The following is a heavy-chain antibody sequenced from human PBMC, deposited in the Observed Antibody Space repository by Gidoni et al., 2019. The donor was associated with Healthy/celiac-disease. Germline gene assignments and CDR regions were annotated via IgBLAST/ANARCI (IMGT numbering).Heavy chain of an antibody. D-gene: IGHD4-17*01. CDR2: ISGSGGST. V-gene: IGHV3-23*01. CDR3: ANPYGADGYFDY. Sequence: EVQLLESGGGLVQPGGSLRLSCAASGFTFSSYAMSWVRQAPGKGLEWVSAISGSGGSTYYADSVKGRFTISRDNSKNTLYLQMNSLRAEDTAVYYCANPYGADGYFDYWGQGTLVTVSS. J-gene: IGHJ4*02. CDR1: GFTFSSYA.